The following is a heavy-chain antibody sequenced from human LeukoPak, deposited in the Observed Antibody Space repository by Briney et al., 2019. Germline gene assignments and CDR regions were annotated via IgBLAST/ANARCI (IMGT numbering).Heavy chain of an antibody. CDR1: GFTFSSYW. J-gene: IGHJ4*02. Sequence: GGSLRLSCAASGFTFSSYWMSWVRQAPGKGLEWVANIKQDGSEKYYVDSVKGRFTISRDNAKNSLYLQMSSLRAEDTAVYYCGRADQKWFGESMVDYWGQGTLVTVSS. V-gene: IGHV3-7*01. CDR3: GRADQKWFGESMVDY. D-gene: IGHD3-10*01. CDR2: IKQDGSEK.